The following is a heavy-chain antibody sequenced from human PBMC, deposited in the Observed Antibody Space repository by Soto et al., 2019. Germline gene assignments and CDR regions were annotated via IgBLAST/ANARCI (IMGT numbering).Heavy chain of an antibody. CDR1: GGSFSGYY. CDR3: ARGRRVAGTFAFDI. V-gene: IGHV4-59*08. CDR2: IYYSGST. J-gene: IGHJ3*02. D-gene: IGHD1-7*01. Sequence: SETLSLTCAVYGGSFSGYYWTWIRQPPGKGLEWIGYIYYSGSTNYNPSLKSRVTISVDTSKNQFSLKLSSVTAADTAVYYCARGRRVAGTFAFDIWGQGTMVTVSS.